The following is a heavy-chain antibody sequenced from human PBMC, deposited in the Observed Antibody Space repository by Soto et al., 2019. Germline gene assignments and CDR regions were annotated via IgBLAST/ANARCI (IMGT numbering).Heavy chain of an antibody. CDR3: ARNTYYYDSSGYIYYYYGMDV. CDR2: IYYSGST. CDR1: GGSLSSSSYY. D-gene: IGHD3-22*01. Sequence: SETLSLTCTVSGGSLSSSSYYWGLIRQPPGKGLEWIGSIYYSGSTYYNPSLKSRVTISVDTSKNQFSLKLSSVTAADTAVYYCARNTYYYDSSGYIYYYYGMDVWGQGTTVTVSS. J-gene: IGHJ6*02. V-gene: IGHV4-39*01.